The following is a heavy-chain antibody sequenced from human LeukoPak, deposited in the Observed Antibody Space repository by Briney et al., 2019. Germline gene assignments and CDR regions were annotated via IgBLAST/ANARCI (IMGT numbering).Heavy chain of an antibody. D-gene: IGHD6-6*01. Sequence: PSETLSLTCTVSGGSISSSSYYWGWIRQPPGKGLEWIGSIYYSGSTYYNPSLKSRVTISVDTSKSQFSLKLSSVTAADTAVYYCARDDASSSSFDYWGQGTLVTVSS. CDR2: IYYSGST. V-gene: IGHV4-39*07. CDR1: GGSISSSSYY. CDR3: ARDDASSSSFDY. J-gene: IGHJ4*02.